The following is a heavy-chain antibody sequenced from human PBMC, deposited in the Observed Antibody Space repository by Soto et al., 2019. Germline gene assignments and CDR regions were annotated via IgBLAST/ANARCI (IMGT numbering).Heavy chain of an antibody. Sequence: GGSLRLSCAASGFTFISYSMNWVRQAPGKGLEWVSYISSSSSTIYYADSVKGRFTISRDNAKNSLYLQMNGLRAEDTAVYYCARESGITITISAYYMEVWGKGTTVTVSS. CDR2: ISSSSSTI. J-gene: IGHJ6*03. CDR1: GFTFISYS. D-gene: IGHD3-3*01. CDR3: ARESGITITISAYYMEV. V-gene: IGHV3-48*01.